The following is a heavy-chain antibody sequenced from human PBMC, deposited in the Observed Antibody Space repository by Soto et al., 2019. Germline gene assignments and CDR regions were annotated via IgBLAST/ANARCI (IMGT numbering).Heavy chain of an antibody. CDR3: AKALGYFGSGSYYKLYGMDV. Sequence: EVQLLESGGGLVQPGGSLRLSCAASGFTFSSYAMTWVRQAPGKGLEWVSVISGSGGSAYYADSAKGRFTISRDNSTNTVFLQMNSLRVEDTAVYYCAKALGYFGSGSYYKLYGMDVWGQGTTVTVSS. J-gene: IGHJ6*02. D-gene: IGHD3-10*01. CDR2: ISGSGGSA. V-gene: IGHV3-23*01. CDR1: GFTFSSYA.